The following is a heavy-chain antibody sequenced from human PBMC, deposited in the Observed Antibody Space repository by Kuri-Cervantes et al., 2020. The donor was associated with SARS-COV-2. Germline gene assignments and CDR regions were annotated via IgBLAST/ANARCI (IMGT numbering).Heavy chain of an antibody. CDR2: IKQDGSEK. J-gene: IGHJ3*02. V-gene: IGHV3-7*01. CDR1: GFTFSSYW. D-gene: IGHD2-2*01. Sequence: GGSLRLSCAASGFTFSSYWMSWVRQAPGKGLEWVANIKQDGSEKYYVDSVKGRFTISRDNSKNTLYLQMNSLRAEDTAVYYCAKVWEDIVVVPAFDIWGQGTMVTVSS. CDR3: AKVWEDIVVVPAFDI.